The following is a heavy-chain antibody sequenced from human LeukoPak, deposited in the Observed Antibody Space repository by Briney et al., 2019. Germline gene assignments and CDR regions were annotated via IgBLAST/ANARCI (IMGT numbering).Heavy chain of an antibody. CDR3: ARERVAYCGGDCYSAFDY. V-gene: IGHV3-23*01. Sequence: GGSLRLSCAASGFTFSNYGMNWVRQAPGKGLEWVSRISGTGGTTFYADSVKGRFTISRDNSKNTLYLQMDSLRAEDTAVYYCARERVAYCGGDCYSAFDYWGQGTLVTVSS. CDR1: GFTFSNYG. CDR2: ISGTGGTT. D-gene: IGHD2-21*02. J-gene: IGHJ4*02.